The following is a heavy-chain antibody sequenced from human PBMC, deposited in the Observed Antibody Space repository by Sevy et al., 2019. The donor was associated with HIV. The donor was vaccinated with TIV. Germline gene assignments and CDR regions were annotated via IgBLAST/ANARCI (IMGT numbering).Heavy chain of an antibody. CDR2: ILSGGST. D-gene: IGHD1-26*01. Sequence: GGSLRLSCAASGFTVSSNYMSWVRQAPGKGLEWVSVILSGGSTYYSDSGKGRFTISRDNSKNTLYLQMNSLRAEDTAMYYCAGRYSGNYYGAFDIWGQGTMVTVSS. CDR3: AGRYSGNYYGAFDI. J-gene: IGHJ3*02. CDR1: GFTVSSNY. V-gene: IGHV3-53*01.